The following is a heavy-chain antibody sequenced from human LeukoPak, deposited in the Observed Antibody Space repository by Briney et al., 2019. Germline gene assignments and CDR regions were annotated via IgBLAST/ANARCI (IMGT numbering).Heavy chain of an antibody. J-gene: IGHJ5*02. V-gene: IGHV4-34*01. D-gene: IGHD3-9*01. CDR3: AREPRDILTGYYKEGNWFDP. Sequence: PSETLSLTCAVYGGSFSGYYWSWIRQPPGKGLEWIGEINHSGSTNYNPSLKSRVTISVDTSKNQFSLKLSSVTAADTAVYYCAREPRDILTGYYKEGNWFDPWGQGTLVTVSS. CDR2: INHSGST. CDR1: GGSFSGYY.